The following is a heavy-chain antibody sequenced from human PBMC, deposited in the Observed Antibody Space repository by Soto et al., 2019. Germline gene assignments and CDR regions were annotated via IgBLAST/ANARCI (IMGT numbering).Heavy chain of an antibody. J-gene: IGHJ6*02. V-gene: IGHV3-23*01. CDR1: GFTFSSYA. D-gene: IGHD3-3*01. CDR2: ISGSGGST. Sequence: LRLSCAASGFTFSSYAMSWVRQAPGKGLEWVSAISGSGGSTYYADSVKGRFTISRDNSKNTLYLQMNSLRAEDTAVYYCAKDDFWSGYPYYGMDVWGQGTTVTVSS. CDR3: AKDDFWSGYPYYGMDV.